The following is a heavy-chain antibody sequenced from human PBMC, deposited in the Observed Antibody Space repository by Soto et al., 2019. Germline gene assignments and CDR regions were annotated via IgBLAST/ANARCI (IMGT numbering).Heavy chain of an antibody. V-gene: IGHV3-23*01. CDR2: ITGRGGST. J-gene: IGHJ4*02. CDR1: GFTFSSYG. D-gene: IGHD3-10*01. Sequence: GGSLRLSWAASGFTFSSYGMSCARQAPGEGLERVSPITGRGGSTYYAVAVETLSTNLRENSDNTLYLQMHRLRAEHTAVDCCAKDLGTPGNGGQGTLVTVSS. CDR3: AKDLGTPGN.